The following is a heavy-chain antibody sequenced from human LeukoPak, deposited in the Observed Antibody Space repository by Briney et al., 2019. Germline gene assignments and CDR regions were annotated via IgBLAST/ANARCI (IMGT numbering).Heavy chain of an antibody. V-gene: IGHV3-23*01. CDR3: AKDLSIAARRFAP. CDR1: GFTFSSYA. Sequence: GXLRLSFAASGFTFSSYAMSWVRQAPGKGVEWVSAISGSGGSTYYSDSVKGRFTISRDNSKNTLYLQMNSLRAEDTAVYYCAKDLSIAARRFAPWGQGTLVTVSS. CDR2: ISGSGGST. D-gene: IGHD6-6*01. J-gene: IGHJ5*02.